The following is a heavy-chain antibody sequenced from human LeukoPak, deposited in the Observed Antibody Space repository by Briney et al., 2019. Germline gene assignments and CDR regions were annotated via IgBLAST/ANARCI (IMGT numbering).Heavy chain of an antibody. J-gene: IGHJ4*02. CDR2: IYHSGST. D-gene: IGHD5-18*01. CDR1: GGSFSGYY. Sequence: PSETLSLTCAVYGGSFSGYYWGWIRQPPGKGLEWIGSIYHSGSTSYNPSLKSRVTISVDTSKNQFSLQLSSVTATDTAVYYCARVGAWIQLGYFDYWGQGTLVTVSS. V-gene: IGHV4-38-2*01. CDR3: ARVGAWIQLGYFDY.